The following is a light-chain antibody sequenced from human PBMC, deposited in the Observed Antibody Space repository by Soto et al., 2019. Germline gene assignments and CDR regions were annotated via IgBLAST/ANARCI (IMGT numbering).Light chain of an antibody. J-gene: IGKJ4*01. V-gene: IGKV3-11*01. Sequence: EIVLTQSPATLSLSPGERATLSCRASQGVSSYLAWYQQKPGQAPRLLIYDTSNRATGIPARFSGSGSGTDFTLTISSLEPEDSAVYYCQQRSNWPRTFGGGTKVEIK. CDR2: DTS. CDR1: QGVSSY. CDR3: QQRSNWPRT.